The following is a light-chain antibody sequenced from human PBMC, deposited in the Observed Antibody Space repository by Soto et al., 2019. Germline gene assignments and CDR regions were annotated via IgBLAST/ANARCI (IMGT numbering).Light chain of an antibody. V-gene: IGKV1-5*03. CDR3: QQYNTYSRT. J-gene: IGKJ1*01. Sequence: DIQMTQSPSTLSASVGDRVTITCRASQSISSWLAWYQQKPGKAPKLLIYEASTLQSGVPSRFSGRGSWTEINLTLSSLQPDDFATYYCQQYNTYSRTFGQGTKVDIK. CDR2: EAS. CDR1: QSISSW.